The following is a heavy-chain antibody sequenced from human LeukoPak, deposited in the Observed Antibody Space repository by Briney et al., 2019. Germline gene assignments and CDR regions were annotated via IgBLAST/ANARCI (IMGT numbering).Heavy chain of an antibody. Sequence: GASVKVSCKASGYTFTGYYMHWVRQAPGQGLEWMGRINPNSGGTNYAQKFQGRVTMTRDTSISTAYMELSSLRSDDTAVYYCASLGPTVTTLSGSFDIWGQGTMVTVSS. J-gene: IGHJ3*02. V-gene: IGHV1-2*06. CDR2: INPNSGGT. CDR1: GYTFTGYY. D-gene: IGHD4-17*01. CDR3: ASLGPTVTTLSGSFDI.